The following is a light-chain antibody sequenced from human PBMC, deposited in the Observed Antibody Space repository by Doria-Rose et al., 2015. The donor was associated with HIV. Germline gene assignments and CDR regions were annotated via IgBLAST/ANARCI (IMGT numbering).Light chain of an antibody. J-gene: IGKJ5*01. CDR2: DAS. Sequence: CRASQDIYTSLALYQQKPGTAPKLLIFDASSLESGVPSRISGSGSGTDFTLTISSLQPEDFATFDCQQFYTFPHTFGQGTRLEIK. CDR1: QDIYTS. CDR3: QQFYTFPHT. V-gene: IGKV1-13*02.